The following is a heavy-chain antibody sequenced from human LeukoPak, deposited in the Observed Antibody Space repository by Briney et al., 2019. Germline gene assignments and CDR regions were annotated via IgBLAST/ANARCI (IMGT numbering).Heavy chain of an antibody. CDR3: ARVGAHAYFDY. J-gene: IGHJ4*02. Sequence: GGSLRLSCAASGFIFSTYTLNWIRQAPGKGLEWVSYISSSGSTIYYADSVKGRFTISRDNAKNSLYLQMNSLRAEDTAVYYCARVGAHAYFDYWGQGTLVTVSS. CDR2: ISSSGSTI. D-gene: IGHD1-26*01. CDR1: GFIFSTYT. V-gene: IGHV3-48*04.